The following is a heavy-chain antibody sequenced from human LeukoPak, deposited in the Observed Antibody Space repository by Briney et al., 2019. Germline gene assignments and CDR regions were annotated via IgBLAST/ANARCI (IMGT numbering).Heavy chain of an antibody. CDR3: ATDIATNPPDFDY. CDR1: GYTLTELS. CDR2: FDPEDGET. D-gene: IGHD1-26*01. Sequence: ASVKVSCKVSGYTLTELSMHWVRQAPGKGLEWMGGFDPEDGETIYAQKFQGRVTMTEDTSTDTAYMELSSLRSEDTAMYYCATDIATNPPDFDYWGQGTLVTVSS. V-gene: IGHV1-24*01. J-gene: IGHJ4*02.